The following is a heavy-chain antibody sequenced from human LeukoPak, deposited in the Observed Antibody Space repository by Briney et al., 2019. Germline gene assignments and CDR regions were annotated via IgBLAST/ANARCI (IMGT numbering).Heavy chain of an antibody. J-gene: IGHJ3*02. Sequence: SETLSLTCIVSNDSVRSSVYYWGWVRQPPGKGLEWIGSIHYRGNTYYKPSLRSRVTISVDMSKNEFSLSLTSVTAADTAVYFCARVDIVAADGGYVFDIWGQGTMVTVSS. V-gene: IGHV4-39*01. CDR3: ARVDIVAADGGYVFDI. D-gene: IGHD6-13*01. CDR2: IHYRGNT. CDR1: NDSVRSSVYY.